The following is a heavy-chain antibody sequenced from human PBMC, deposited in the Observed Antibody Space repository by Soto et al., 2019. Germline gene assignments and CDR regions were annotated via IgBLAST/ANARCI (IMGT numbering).Heavy chain of an antibody. D-gene: IGHD3-22*01. CDR2: ISKSSRYI. J-gene: IGHJ4*02. Sequence: EVQLVESGGGLVKPGGSLRLSCAASGFTFSSYSMNWVRQAPGKGLEWVSSISKSSRYIYYADSVKGRFTISRDNAKNSLYLQMNSLRAGDTAVYYCARDYYDSFFDYWGQGTLVTVSS. V-gene: IGHV3-21*01. CDR3: ARDYYDSFFDY. CDR1: GFTFSSYS.